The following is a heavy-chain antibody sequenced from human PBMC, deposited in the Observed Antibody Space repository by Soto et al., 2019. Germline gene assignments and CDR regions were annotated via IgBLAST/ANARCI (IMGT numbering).Heavy chain of an antibody. D-gene: IGHD3-10*01. CDR2: ISFDGSHE. CDR3: SKDLGFYGSGSFYYYFYGMDV. V-gene: IGHV3-30*18. CDR1: GFIFSNSG. Sequence: GGSLRLSCAASGFIFSNSGMHWVRQVPGKGLEWVAVISFDGSHEHYADSVRGRSTISRDNSKNTVSLQMNSLRAEDTAVYYCSKDLGFYGSGSFYYYFYGMDVWGQGTTVTVSS. J-gene: IGHJ6*02.